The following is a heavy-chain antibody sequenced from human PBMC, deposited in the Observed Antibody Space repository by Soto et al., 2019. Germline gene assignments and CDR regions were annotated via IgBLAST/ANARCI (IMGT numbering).Heavy chain of an antibody. V-gene: IGHV3-15*07. CDR2: IKSKTDGGTT. CDR3: AKDYNYYDSSGYFPNWYFDL. CDR1: GFTFSNAW. Sequence: GGSLRLSCAASGFTFSNAWMNWVRQAPGKGLEWVGRIKSKTDGGTTDYAAPVKGRFTISRDDSKNTLYLQMNSLRAEDTAVYYCAKDYNYYDSSGYFPNWYFDLWGRGTLVTVSS. D-gene: IGHD3-22*01. J-gene: IGHJ2*01.